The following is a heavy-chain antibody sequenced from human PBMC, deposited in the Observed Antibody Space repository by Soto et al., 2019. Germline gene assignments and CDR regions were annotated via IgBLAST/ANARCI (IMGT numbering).Heavy chain of an antibody. J-gene: IGHJ4*02. V-gene: IGHV3-23*01. CDR2: ISGSGDSA. D-gene: IGHD6-19*01. CDR1: GFTFRDYA. Sequence: VQLLESGGGLVQPGGSLRLSCAASGFTFRDYAMNWVRQAPGKGLEWVSDISGSGDSARYADSVRGRFTISRDNSRNTMYLQMNSLRVDDTAVYYCGNERRGSGWSVCNYWGQGTLVTVSS. CDR3: GNERRGSGWSVCNY.